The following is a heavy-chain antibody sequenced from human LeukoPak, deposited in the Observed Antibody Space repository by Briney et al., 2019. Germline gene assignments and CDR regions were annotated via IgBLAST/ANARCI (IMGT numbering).Heavy chain of an antibody. CDR1: GYTFIDFY. CDR3: ARVLARYGNLDY. V-gene: IGHV1-2*02. Sequence: ASVKVSCKASGYTFIDFYIHWVRQAPGQGPEWMGWIDPKSGGTKYAQKFQGRVTMTRDTSTSTAYMELSRLTSDDTAVYYCARVLARYGNLDYWGQGILVTVSS. CDR2: IDPKSGGT. D-gene: IGHD1-14*01. J-gene: IGHJ4*02.